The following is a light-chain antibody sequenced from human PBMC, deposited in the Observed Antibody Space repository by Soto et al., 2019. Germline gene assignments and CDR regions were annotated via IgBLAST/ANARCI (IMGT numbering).Light chain of an antibody. CDR1: TSNIGGNA. V-gene: IGLV1-44*01. J-gene: IGLJ3*02. CDR3: ATWDDTLNGRV. CDR2: SNK. Sequence: QSVLTQPPAASGTPGQKVTFSCSGTTSNIGGNAVNWFQQLPGTAPKLLIYSNKQRPSGVPDRFSGSKSGTSASLAIVGLQSADEADYYCATWDDTLNGRVFGGGTKLTVL.